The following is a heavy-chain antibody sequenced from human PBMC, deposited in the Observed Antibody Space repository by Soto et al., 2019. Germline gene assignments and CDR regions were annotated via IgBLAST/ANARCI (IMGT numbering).Heavy chain of an antibody. J-gene: IGHJ4*02. V-gene: IGHV3-48*02. Sequence: GGSLRLSCAASGFTFSSYSMNWVRQAPGKGLEWVSYISSSSSTIYYADSVKGRFTISRDNAKNSLYLQMNSLRDEDTAVYYCAREKNIVLMVYAINYFDYWGQGTLVTVSS. CDR3: AREKNIVLMVYAINYFDY. CDR2: ISSSSSTI. CDR1: GFTFSSYS. D-gene: IGHD2-8*01.